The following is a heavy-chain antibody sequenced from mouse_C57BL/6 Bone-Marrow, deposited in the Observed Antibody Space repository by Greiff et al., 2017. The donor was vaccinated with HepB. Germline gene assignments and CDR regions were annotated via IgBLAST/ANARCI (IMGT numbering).Heavy chain of an antibody. CDR3: AIDAPWFAY. J-gene: IGHJ3*01. Sequence: VQLVESGPELVKPGASVKISCKASGHAFSSSWMNWVKQRPGKGLEGIGRIYPGDGDTNYNGKFKGKATLTADKSSSTAYMQLSSLTSEDSAVYFCAIDAPWFAYWGQGTLVTVSA. CDR2: IYPGDGDT. V-gene: IGHV1-82*01. CDR1: GHAFSSSW.